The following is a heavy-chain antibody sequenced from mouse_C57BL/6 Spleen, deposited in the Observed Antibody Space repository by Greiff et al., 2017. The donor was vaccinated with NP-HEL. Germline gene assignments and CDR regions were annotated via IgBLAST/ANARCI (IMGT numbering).Heavy chain of an antibody. CDR1: GYAFSSYW. CDR3: AREDSNYGGYFDY. CDR2: VYPGDGDT. J-gene: IGHJ2*01. D-gene: IGHD2-5*01. Sequence: VQLQESGAELVKPGASVKISCKASGYAFSSYWMNWVKQRPGKGLEWIGQVYPGDGDTNYNGKFKGKATLTADKSSSTAYMQLSSLTSEDSAVYFCAREDSNYGGYFDYWGQGTTLTVSS. V-gene: IGHV1-80*01.